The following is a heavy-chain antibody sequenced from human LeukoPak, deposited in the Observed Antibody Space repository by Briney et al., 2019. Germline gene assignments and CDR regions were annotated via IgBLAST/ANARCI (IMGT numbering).Heavy chain of an antibody. CDR1: GVSISSYY. CDR3: ARHFAGPGTYTPYYGMDV. V-gene: IGHV4-59*08. J-gene: IGHJ6*02. CDR2: IYYSGST. Sequence: PSETLSLTCTVSGVSISSYYWTWIRQPPGKGLEWIGYIYYSGSTNYNPSLKSRVTISLETSKKHLSLKLSSVTAADTAVYDCARHFAGPGTYTPYYGMDVWGQGTTVTVS. D-gene: IGHD3-3*01.